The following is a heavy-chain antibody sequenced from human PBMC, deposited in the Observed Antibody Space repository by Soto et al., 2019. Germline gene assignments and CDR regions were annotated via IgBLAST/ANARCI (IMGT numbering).Heavy chain of an antibody. V-gene: IGHV1-69*13. CDR3: ATGVIWIGYFTVGS. J-gene: IGHJ4*02. D-gene: IGHD3-3*01. CDR1: GGSFGKSA. Sequence: ASVKVSCKASGGSFGKSAINWVRQTPGQGLEWLGGFIPVYRTLNYAQKFQGRVTITADESTGTAYMKLSSLASDDTAVYYCATGVIWIGYFTVGSWGQGTQVTVSS. CDR2: FIPVYRTL.